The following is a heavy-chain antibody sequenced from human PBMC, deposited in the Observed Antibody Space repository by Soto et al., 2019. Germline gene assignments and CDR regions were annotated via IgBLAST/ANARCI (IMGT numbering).Heavy chain of an antibody. CDR2: IVVGSGNT. CDR3: AADRRGYCTNGVCYTGISYGMDF. CDR1: GFTFTSSA. J-gene: IGHJ6*02. V-gene: IGHV1-58*01. D-gene: IGHD2-8*01. Sequence: SVKVSCKASGFTFTSSAVQWVRQARGQRLEWIGWIVVGSGNTNYAQKFQERVTITRNMSTSTAYMELSSLRSEDTAVYYCAADRRGYCTNGVCYTGISYGMDFWGQGTTVTVSS.